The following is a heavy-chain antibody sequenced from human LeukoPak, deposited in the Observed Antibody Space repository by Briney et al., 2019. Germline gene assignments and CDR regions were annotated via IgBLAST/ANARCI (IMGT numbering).Heavy chain of an antibody. CDR2: IYHSGST. Sequence: SETLSLTCAVSGYSISSGYYWGWIRQPPGKGLEWIGSIYHSGSTYYNPSLKSRVTISVYTSKNQFSLKLSSVTAADTAVYYCARTEQVDYYMDVWGKGTTVTVSS. D-gene: IGHD1-14*01. CDR3: ARTEQVDYYMDV. V-gene: IGHV4-38-2*01. J-gene: IGHJ6*03. CDR1: GYSISSGYY.